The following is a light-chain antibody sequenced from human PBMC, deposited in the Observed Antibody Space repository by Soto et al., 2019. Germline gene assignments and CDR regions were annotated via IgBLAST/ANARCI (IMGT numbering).Light chain of an antibody. CDR3: CSYAGSYTYV. CDR2: DVS. V-gene: IGLV2-11*01. J-gene: IGLJ1*01. Sequence: QSLLTQPRSVSGSPGQSVTISCTGTISDVGGYNYVSWYQQHPGKAPKLMIYDVSKLPSGVPDRFSGSKSGNRASLTISGLQAEDDADYYCCSYAGSYTYVFGTGTKVTVL. CDR1: ISDVGGYNY.